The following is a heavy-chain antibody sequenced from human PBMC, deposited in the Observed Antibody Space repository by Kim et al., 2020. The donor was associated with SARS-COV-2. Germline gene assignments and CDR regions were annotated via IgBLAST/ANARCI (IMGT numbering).Heavy chain of an antibody. Sequence: SETLSLTCAVYGGSFSGYYWSWIRQPPGKGLEWIGEINHSGSTNYNPSLKSRVTISVDTSKNQFSLKLSSVTAADTAVYYCARVPGIVGATEWGQGTLVTVSS. CDR1: GGSFSGYY. V-gene: IGHV4-34*01. D-gene: IGHD1-26*01. CDR2: INHSGST. J-gene: IGHJ4*02. CDR3: ARVPGIVGATE.